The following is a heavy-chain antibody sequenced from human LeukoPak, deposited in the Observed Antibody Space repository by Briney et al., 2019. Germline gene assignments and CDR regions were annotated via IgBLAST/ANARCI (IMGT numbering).Heavy chain of an antibody. V-gene: IGHV1-2*02. Sequence: ASVRVSCKTSGFMFTGYYVQWVRQAPGQGPEGVGWMYFNSGATRFAPKFQGRVTMTRDTSISTAYMEFSSLRSDDTDMSYCAREGSSGQDWYAFDIWGQGTMLTVSS. J-gene: IGHJ3*02. D-gene: IGHD5-12*01. CDR2: MYFNSGAT. CDR3: AREGSSGQDWYAFDI. CDR1: GFMFTGYY.